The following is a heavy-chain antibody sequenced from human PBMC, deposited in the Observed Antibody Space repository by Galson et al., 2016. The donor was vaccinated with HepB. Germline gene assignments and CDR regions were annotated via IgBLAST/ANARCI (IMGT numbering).Heavy chain of an antibody. V-gene: IGHV2-5*02. Sequence: PALVKPTQTLTLTCTFSGFSLSTSGVGVGWIRQPPGKALEWLALIHWDADKRYSQSLKSRLTNTKDTSKNQEVLTMSNMYPVDTATYYCAHITTVGATTTYFDDWGQGTLVTVSS. CDR2: IHWDADK. CDR3: AHITTVGATTTYFDD. CDR1: GFSLSTSGVG. J-gene: IGHJ4*02. D-gene: IGHD1-26*01.